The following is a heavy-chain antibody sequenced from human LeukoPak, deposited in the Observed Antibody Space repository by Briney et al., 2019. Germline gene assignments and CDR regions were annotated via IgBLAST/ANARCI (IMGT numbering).Heavy chain of an antibody. V-gene: IGHV3-48*03. D-gene: IGHD4-17*01. CDR3: ARDMTTVTTPGSDYYYGMDV. Sequence: GGSLRLSCAASGFTFSSYEMNWVRQAPGKGLEWVSYISSSGSTIYYADSVKGRFTISRDNAKNSLYLQMNSLRAEDTAVYYCARDMTTVTTPGSDYYYGMDVRGQGTTVTVSS. J-gene: IGHJ6*02. CDR1: GFTFSSYE. CDR2: ISSSGSTI.